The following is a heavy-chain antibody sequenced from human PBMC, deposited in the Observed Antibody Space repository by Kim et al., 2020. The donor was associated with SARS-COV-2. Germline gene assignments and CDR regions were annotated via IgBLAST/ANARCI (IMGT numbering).Heavy chain of an antibody. V-gene: IGHV3-30-3*01. Sequence: GGSLRLSCAASGFTFSSYAMHWVRQAPGKGLEWVAVISYDGSNKYYADSVKGRFTISRDNSKNTLYLQMNSLRAEDTAVYYCARDTYQTTVPKLFDYWGQGTLVTVSS. J-gene: IGHJ4*02. CDR3: ARDTYQTTVPKLFDY. CDR1: GFTFSSYA. CDR2: ISYDGSNK. D-gene: IGHD4-17*01.